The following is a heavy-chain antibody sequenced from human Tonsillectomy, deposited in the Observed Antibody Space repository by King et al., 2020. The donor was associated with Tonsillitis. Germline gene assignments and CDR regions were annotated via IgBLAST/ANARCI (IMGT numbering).Heavy chain of an antibody. Sequence: VQLVESGGGLVKPGGSLRLSCAASGFTFSNAWMSWVRQAPGKGLEWVGRIKSKTDGGTTDYAAPVKGRFAISRDDSKNTLYLQMNCLKTEDTAEYYCTTYLTYYFVISGYSKNPRLEYFQHWGQGPLVTVSP. CDR3: TTYLTYYFVISGYSKNPRLEYFQH. V-gene: IGHV3-15*01. CDR2: IKSKTDGGTT. D-gene: IGHD3-22*01. J-gene: IGHJ1*01. CDR1: GFTFSNAW.